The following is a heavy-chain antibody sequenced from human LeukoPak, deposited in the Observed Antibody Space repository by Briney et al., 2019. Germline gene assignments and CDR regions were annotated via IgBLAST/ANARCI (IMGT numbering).Heavy chain of an antibody. Sequence: SETLSLTCAVYGGSFSGYYWSWIRQPPGKGLEWIGEINHSGSTNYNPSLKSRVTISVGTSKNQFSLKLSSVTAADTAVYYCARVFYGSGRFDYWGQGTLVTVSS. CDR3: ARVFYGSGRFDY. J-gene: IGHJ4*02. CDR1: GGSFSGYY. D-gene: IGHD3-10*01. CDR2: INHSGST. V-gene: IGHV4-34*01.